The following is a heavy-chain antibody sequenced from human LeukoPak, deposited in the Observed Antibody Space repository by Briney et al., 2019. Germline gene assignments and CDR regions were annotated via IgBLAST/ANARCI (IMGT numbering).Heavy chain of an antibody. CDR1: GGTFCSYA. Sequence: APLKGSRKGSGGTFCSYAFTWGRQAPGPGPWLMGGVLPVFWATNYAQKFQGRVTISTDESTGTTSMELNSLRSEDTAVYYCARGPRGVATAIRGFFYYYFYMDVWGKGTTVTVSS. D-gene: IGHD2-2*02. CDR2: VLPVFWAT. CDR3: ARGPRGVATAIRGFFYYYFYMDV. J-gene: IGHJ6*03. V-gene: IGHV1-69*05.